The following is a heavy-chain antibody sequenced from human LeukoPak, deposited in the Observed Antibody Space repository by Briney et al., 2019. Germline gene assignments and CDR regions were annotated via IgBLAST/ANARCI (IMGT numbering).Heavy chain of an antibody. CDR2: IGSSDAII. CDR1: GFNVNDYY. J-gene: IGHJ4*02. D-gene: IGHD6-19*01. CDR3: AREIVAGAFDS. V-gene: IGHV3-11*01. Sequence: GGSLRVSCAVSGFNVNDYYISWIRQAPGKGLEWVSDIGSSDAIIAYGDSVRGRFTISRDFASNSLYLQMTSLRVEDTAVYYCAREIVAGAFDSWGQGTLVTVSS.